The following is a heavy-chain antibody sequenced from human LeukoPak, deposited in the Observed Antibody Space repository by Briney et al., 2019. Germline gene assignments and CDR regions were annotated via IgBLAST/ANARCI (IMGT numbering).Heavy chain of an antibody. CDR1: GFTFSTYP. J-gene: IGHJ4*02. Sequence: GGSLRLSCAASGFTFSTYPMAWVRQPPGKGPEWVSAISGSGDGTIYADSVKGRFTISRDNSKNTLYLQMDSLRAEDTALYYCARARHYYFGSWGQGTLVTVSS. D-gene: IGHD3-10*01. CDR2: ISGSGDGT. CDR3: ARARHYYFGS. V-gene: IGHV3-23*01.